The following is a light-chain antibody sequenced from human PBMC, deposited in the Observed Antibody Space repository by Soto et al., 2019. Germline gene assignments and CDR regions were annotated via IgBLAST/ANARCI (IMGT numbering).Light chain of an antibody. V-gene: IGLV3-21*02. J-gene: IGLJ7*01. CDR2: DDG. Sequence: SSELTQPPSLSVAPGQTARITCGGNNIGSKSVHWYQQKPGQAPVLVVYDDGDRPSRIPERFSGSNSGNTATLTISRVEAGDEADYYCQVWDSSSDHVVFGGGTQLTVL. CDR3: QVWDSSSDHVV. CDR1: NIGSKS.